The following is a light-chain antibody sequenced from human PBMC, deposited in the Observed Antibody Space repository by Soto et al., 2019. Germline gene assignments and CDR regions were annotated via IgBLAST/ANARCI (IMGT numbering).Light chain of an antibody. Sequence: QSALTQPRSVSGSPRQSVTISCTGTSSDVGGYNYVSWYQQHPGKAPKLMIYDVSNRPSGVPVRFSGSKSGNTASLTISGLQAEDEADYYCCSYAGSYVFGTGTKLTVL. CDR3: CSYAGSYV. CDR2: DVS. J-gene: IGLJ1*01. V-gene: IGLV2-11*01. CDR1: SSDVGGYNY.